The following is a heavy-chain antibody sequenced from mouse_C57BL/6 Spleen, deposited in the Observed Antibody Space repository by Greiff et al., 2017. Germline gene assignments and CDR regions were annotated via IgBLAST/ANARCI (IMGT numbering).Heavy chain of an antibody. D-gene: IGHD1-1*01. CDR1: GYTFTDYY. CDR2: IGPGSGST. CDR3: SSYYYGNPNYYAMDY. J-gene: IGHJ4*01. Sequence: VQLQQSGAELVKPGASVKISCKASGYTFTDYYINWVKQRPGQGLEWIGKIGPGSGSTYYNEKFKGKATLTAYKSSSTAYMQLSSLTSEDSAVYFCSSYYYGNPNYYAMDYWGQGTSVTVSS. V-gene: IGHV1-77*01.